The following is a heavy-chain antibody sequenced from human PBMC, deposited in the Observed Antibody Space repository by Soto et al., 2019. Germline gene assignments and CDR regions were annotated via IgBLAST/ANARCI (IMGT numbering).Heavy chain of an antibody. CDR2: ISANSGIT. CDR3: ARDLQSMDV. J-gene: IGHJ6*01. V-gene: IGHV1-18*01. Sequence: GGSGKVACNASGDLFTNYGISWVRRAPGQGLEWMGLISANSGITYNAERLQGRVTMTTDTSTGTAYIELRSMRSDDTAVYYCARDLQSMDVWGQGTTVPVPS. CDR1: GDLFTNYG.